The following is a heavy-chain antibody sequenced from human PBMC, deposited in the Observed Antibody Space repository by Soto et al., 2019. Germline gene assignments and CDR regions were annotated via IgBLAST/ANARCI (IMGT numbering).Heavy chain of an antibody. Sequence: GESLKISWKGPEHTFTSYWLGWVRRMPGKGLEWMGIIYPADSDTRYSPSFQGQVTISTDNSINTAYLQWSSLKASDTAMYYCARFVSGWYYHYGMDVWGQGTTVTVS. D-gene: IGHD6-19*01. CDR3: ARFVSGWYYHYGMDV. CDR1: EHTFTSYW. J-gene: IGHJ6*02. V-gene: IGHV5-51*01. CDR2: IYPADSDT.